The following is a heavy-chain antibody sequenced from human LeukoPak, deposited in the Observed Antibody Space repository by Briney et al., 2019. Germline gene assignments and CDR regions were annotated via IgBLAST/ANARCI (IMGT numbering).Heavy chain of an antibody. CDR2: INPSGGST. CDR3: ARDREAVAGTDYYYYGMDV. V-gene: IGHV1-46*01. J-gene: IGHJ6*02. D-gene: IGHD6-19*01. CDR1: EYTFTSYY. Sequence: VKVSCKASEYTFTSYYMHWVRQAPGQGLEWMGIINPSGGSTSYAQKFQGRVTMTRDTSTSTVYMELSSLRSEDTAVYYCARDREAVAGTDYYYYGMDVWGQGTTVTVSS.